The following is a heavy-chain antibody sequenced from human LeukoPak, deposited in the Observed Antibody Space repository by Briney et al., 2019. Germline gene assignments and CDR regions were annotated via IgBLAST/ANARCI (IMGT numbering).Heavy chain of an antibody. CDR3: ATPPGGNPAY. V-gene: IGHV3-74*01. Sequence: GGSLRLSCAASGLTFSSHWMHWIRQAPGKGLVWVSRITNDGSSTTYADSVKGRFTISRDNAKNMLYLQVNSLRAEDTAVYYCATPPGGNPAYWGQGTLVTVSS. J-gene: IGHJ4*02. CDR2: ITNDGSST. D-gene: IGHD1-14*01. CDR1: GLTFSSHW.